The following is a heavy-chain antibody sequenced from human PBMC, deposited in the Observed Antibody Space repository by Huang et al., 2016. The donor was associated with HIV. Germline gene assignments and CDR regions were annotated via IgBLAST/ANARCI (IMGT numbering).Heavy chain of an antibody. V-gene: IGHV4-30-4*08. CDR1: GGAISSGGYY. D-gene: IGHD6-25*01. J-gene: IGHJ5*02. CDR2: IYHSGNT. Sequence: QVQLRESGPGLVKPSQTLSLTCTVSGGAISSGGYYWSWLRQPPWKGLEGIGYIYHSGNTYYNPSLKSRVIISVDTSKNQFSLKLRSVTAADTAVYYCARDRIAAPGGWFDPWGQGTLVTVSA. CDR3: ARDRIAAPGGWFDP.